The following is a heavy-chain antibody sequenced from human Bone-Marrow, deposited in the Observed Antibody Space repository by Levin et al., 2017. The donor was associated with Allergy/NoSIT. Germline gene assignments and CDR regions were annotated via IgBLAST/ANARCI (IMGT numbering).Heavy chain of an antibody. CDR1: VFPFLPST. Sequence: GGSLRLSFSSSVFPFLPSTIPFVRPAPGKGLEHVSAIGSNGHSTDYADAVKGRFTISRDNSKNTLYLQMSSLRTDDTAVYYCVKATMFRGGIFDHWGQGTLVTVSS. CDR3: VKATMFRGGIFDH. D-gene: IGHD3-10*01. CDR2: IGSNGHST. J-gene: IGHJ4*02. V-gene: IGHV3-64D*06.